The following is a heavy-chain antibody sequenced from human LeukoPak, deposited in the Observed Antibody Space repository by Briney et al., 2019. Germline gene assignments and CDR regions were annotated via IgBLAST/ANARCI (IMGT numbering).Heavy chain of an antibody. CDR2: IYYSGST. Sequence: SETLSLTCSVSGGSISSSTYYWGWIHQPPGKGLEWIGSIYYSGSTYYNPSLKSRVTISVDTSKNQFSLKLSSVTAADTAVYYCARSPPRSTWLFDLWGRGTLVTVSS. CDR3: ARSPPRSTWLFDL. V-gene: IGHV4-39*01. D-gene: IGHD5/OR15-5a*01. CDR1: GGSISSSTYY. J-gene: IGHJ2*01.